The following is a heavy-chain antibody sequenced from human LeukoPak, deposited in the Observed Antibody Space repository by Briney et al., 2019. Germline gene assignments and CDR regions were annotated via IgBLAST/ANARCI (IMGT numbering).Heavy chain of an antibody. CDR3: AREGGGHGSGRYYFDY. CDR1: GFTLSNYN. J-gene: IGHJ4*02. D-gene: IGHD6-19*01. CDR2: ISCSGSTI. V-gene: IGHV3-48*02. Sequence: GGSLRLSCAASGFTLSNYNMNWVRQAPGKGLEWVSYISCSGSTIYYADSVKGRFTISRDNAKNSLYLQMNSLRDEDTAVYYCAREGGGHGSGRYYFDYWGQGTLVTVSS.